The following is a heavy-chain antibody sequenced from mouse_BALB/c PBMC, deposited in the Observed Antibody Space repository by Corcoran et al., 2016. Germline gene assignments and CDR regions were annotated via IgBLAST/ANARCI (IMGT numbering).Heavy chain of an antibody. CDR1: GYSITSGYY. CDR2: ISYDGSN. Sequence: VQLQESGPGLVKPSQSLSLTCSVTGYSITSGYYWNWIRQFPGNKLEWMGYISYDGSNNYNPSLQNRISITRDTSKNQFFLKLNSVTTEDTATYYCAKMDYWGQGTSVTVSS. V-gene: IGHV3-6*02. CDR3: AKMDY. J-gene: IGHJ4*01.